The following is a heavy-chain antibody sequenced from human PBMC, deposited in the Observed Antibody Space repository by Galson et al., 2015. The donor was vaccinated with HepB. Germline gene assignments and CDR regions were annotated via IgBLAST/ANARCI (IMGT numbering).Heavy chain of an antibody. CDR1: GGTFSSYA. J-gene: IGHJ3*02. V-gene: IGHV1-69*13. CDR3: ARDPPYCSGGSCSDAFDI. CDR2: IIPIFGTA. D-gene: IGHD2-15*01. Sequence: SVKVSCKASGGTFSSYAISWVRQAPGQGLEWMGGIIPIFGTANYAQKFQGRVTITADESTSTAYMELSSLRSEDTAVYYCARDPPYCSGGSCSDAFDIWGQGKMVTVSS.